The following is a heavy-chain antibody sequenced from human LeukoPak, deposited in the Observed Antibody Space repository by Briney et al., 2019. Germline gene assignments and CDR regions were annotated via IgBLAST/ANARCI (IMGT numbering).Heavy chain of an antibody. Sequence: GGSLRLSCAASGFTFSDYYMSWIRQAPGKGLEWVSYISSSSSYTNYADSVKGRFTISRDNAKNSLYLQMNNLRAEDTAVYYCARSYSSGWYKDYWGQGTLVTVSS. J-gene: IGHJ4*02. D-gene: IGHD6-19*01. CDR1: GFTFSDYY. CDR3: ARSYSSGWYKDY. V-gene: IGHV3-11*06. CDR2: ISSSSSYT.